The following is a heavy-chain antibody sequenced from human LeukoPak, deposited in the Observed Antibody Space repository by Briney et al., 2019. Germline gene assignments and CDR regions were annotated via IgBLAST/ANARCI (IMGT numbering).Heavy chain of an antibody. CDR1: GGSISSSSYY. V-gene: IGHV4-39*01. CDR3: ARRVVAGYGRSPFDY. J-gene: IGHJ4*02. D-gene: IGHD5-18*01. CDR2: IYYSGST. Sequence: PSETLSLTCTVSGGSISSSSYYWGWIRQPPGEGLEWIGNIYYSGSTYYNPSLKSRVTISVDTSKNQFSLKLSSVTAADTAVYYCARRVVAGYGRSPFDYWGQGTLVTVSS.